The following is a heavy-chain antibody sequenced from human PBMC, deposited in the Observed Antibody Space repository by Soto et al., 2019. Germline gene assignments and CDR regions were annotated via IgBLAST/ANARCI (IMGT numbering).Heavy chain of an antibody. CDR1: GGALRSYF. V-gene: IGHV4-59*12. Sequence: QVQLQESGPGLVKPSETLSLTCSVSGGALRSYFWTWIRQTPGKGLEWIGYIDYSGGTTYSPSLKSRASLSVDTSKNQFSLTLRSVTGADTAIYYCARDKSTTRFYYFALDVWGQGTTVTVSS. J-gene: IGHJ6*02. D-gene: IGHD3-9*01. CDR2: IDYSGGT. CDR3: ARDKSTTRFYYFALDV.